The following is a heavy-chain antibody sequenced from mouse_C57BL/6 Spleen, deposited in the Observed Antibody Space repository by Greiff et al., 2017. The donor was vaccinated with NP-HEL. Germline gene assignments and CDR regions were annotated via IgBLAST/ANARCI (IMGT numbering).Heavy chain of an antibody. D-gene: IGHD2-5*01. CDR3: ARYSKGYFDV. Sequence: QVQLQQSGAELVMPGASVKLSCKASGYTFTSYWMHWVKQRPGQGLEWIGEIDPSDSYTNYNQKFKGKSTLTVDKSSSTAYMQLSSLTSEDSAVYYCARYSKGYFDVWGTGTTVTVSS. J-gene: IGHJ1*03. CDR1: GYTFTSYW. CDR2: IDPSDSYT. V-gene: IGHV1-69*01.